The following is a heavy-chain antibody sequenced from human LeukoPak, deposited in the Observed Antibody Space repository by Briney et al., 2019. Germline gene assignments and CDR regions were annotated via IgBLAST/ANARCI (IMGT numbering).Heavy chain of an antibody. CDR3: ARGEYGSSWYDY. CDR1: GGSIISSTYY. V-gene: IGHV4-39*07. Sequence: KTSETLSLTCTVSGGSIISSTYYWGWIRQPPGKGLEWIGSIFYSGNTNYNPSLKSRVTISVDTSKNQLSLKLTSVTAADTAVYYCARGEYGSSWYDYWGQGTLVTVSS. D-gene: IGHD6-13*01. CDR2: IFYSGNT. J-gene: IGHJ4*02.